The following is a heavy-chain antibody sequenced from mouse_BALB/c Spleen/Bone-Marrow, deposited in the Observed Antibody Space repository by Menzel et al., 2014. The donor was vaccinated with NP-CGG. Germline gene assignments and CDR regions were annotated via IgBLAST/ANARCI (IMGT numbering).Heavy chain of an antibody. Sequence: EVKLEESGGGLVQPGGSLKLSCAASGFTFSSYGMSWVRQTPDKRLELVATINSNGGSTYYPDSVKGRFTISRDNAKNTLYLQMSSLKSEDTAMYYCARPYGNWYFDVWAQGPRSPSPQ. CDR1: GFTFSSYG. J-gene: IGHJ1*01. CDR2: INSNGGST. D-gene: IGHD2-1*01. CDR3: ARPYGNWYFDV. V-gene: IGHV5-6-3*01.